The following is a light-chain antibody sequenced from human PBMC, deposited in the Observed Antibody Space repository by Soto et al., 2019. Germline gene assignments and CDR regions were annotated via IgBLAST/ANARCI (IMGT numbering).Light chain of an antibody. CDR2: DAS. Sequence: DIKMSQSPSTLSAYVGDRVTITCRASQSISSWLAWYQQKPGKAPKLLIYDASSLESGVPSRFSGSGSGTEFTLTISSLQPDDFATYYCQQYNSYWTFGQRSKVDVK. V-gene: IGKV1-5*01. CDR3: QQYNSYWT. CDR1: QSISSW. J-gene: IGKJ1*01.